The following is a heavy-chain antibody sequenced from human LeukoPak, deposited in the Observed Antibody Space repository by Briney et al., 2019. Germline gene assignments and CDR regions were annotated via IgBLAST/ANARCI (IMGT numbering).Heavy chain of an antibody. CDR2: INWNGGST. D-gene: IGHD3-16*02. CDR1: GFTFDDYG. CDR3: ARTPAGGYDYVWGSYRPYYFDY. J-gene: IGHJ4*02. V-gene: IGHV3-20*01. Sequence: GGSLRLSCAASGFTFDDYGMSWVRQAPGKGLEWVSGINWNGGSTGYADSVKGRFTISRDNAKNSLYLQMNSLRAEDTALYHCARTPAGGYDYVWGSYRPYYFDYWGQGTLVTVSS.